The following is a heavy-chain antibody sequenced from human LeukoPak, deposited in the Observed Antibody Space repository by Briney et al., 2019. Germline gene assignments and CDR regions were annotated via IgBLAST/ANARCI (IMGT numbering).Heavy chain of an antibody. V-gene: IGHV3-48*01. J-gene: IGHJ4*02. CDR3: ARRYMVRGVFAFDY. D-gene: IGHD3-10*01. CDR2: LSSSSSTI. Sequence: GGVLRLFFAASGITFSKFCMNWVRPAPGEGLEGVSFLSSSSSTIYYADSVKGRFTISRDNAKNSLYLQMNSLRAEDTAVYYCARRYMVRGVFAFDYWGQGTLVTVSS. CDR1: GITFSKFC.